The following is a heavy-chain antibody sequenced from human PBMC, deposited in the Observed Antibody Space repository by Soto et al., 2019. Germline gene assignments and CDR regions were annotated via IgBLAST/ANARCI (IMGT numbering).Heavy chain of an antibody. V-gene: IGHV4-59*08. CDR3: ARQNNYDFWSGYHLTPYNWFDP. J-gene: IGHJ5*02. D-gene: IGHD3-3*01. CDR1: GGSISSYY. CDR2: IYYSGST. Sequence: PSETLSLTCTVSGGSISSYYWSWIRQPPGKGLEWIGYIYYSGSTNYNPSLKSRVTISVDTSKNQFSLKLSSVTAADTAVYYCARQNNYDFWSGYHLTPYNWFDPWGQGTLVTVSS.